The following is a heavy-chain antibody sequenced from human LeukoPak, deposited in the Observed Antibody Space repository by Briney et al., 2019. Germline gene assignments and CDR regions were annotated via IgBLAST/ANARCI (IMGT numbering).Heavy chain of an antibody. CDR3: ARRDSHIAVAVS. V-gene: IGHV6-1*01. CDR1: GDSVSSPSAA. CDR2: TYYRSKWHY. D-gene: IGHD6-19*01. Sequence: SQTLSLTCAISGDSVSSPSAAWNWLRQSPSGGLEWLGRTYYRSKWHYDYRGSVRSRISINPETSKNQFSLKLSSVTAADTAVYYCARRDSHIAVAVSWGQGTLVTVSS. J-gene: IGHJ4*02.